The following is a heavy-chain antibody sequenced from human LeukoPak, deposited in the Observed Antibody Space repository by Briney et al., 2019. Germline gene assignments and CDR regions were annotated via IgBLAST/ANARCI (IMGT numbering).Heavy chain of an antibody. D-gene: IGHD1-7*01. CDR1: GYTLTELS. V-gene: IGHV1-24*01. J-gene: IGHJ4*02. Sequence: ASVKVSCKVSGYTLTELSMHWVRQAPGKGLEWMGGFDPEDGETIYAQKFQGRVTMTEDTSTDTAYMELSSLRSEDTAVYYCATGTVDWNYVHFDYWGQGTLVTVSS. CDR2: FDPEDGET. CDR3: ATGTVDWNYVHFDY.